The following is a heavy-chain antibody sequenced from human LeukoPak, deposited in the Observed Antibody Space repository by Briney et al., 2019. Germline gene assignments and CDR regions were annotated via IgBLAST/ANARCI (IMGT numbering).Heavy chain of an antibody. V-gene: IGHV1-2*02. J-gene: IGHJ4*02. CDR3: ARDRDYGDYYFDY. CDR2: INPNSGGT. CDR1: GYTFTSYA. Sequence: ASVKVSCKASGYTFTSYAMNWVRQAPGQGLEWMGWINPNSGGTNYAQKFQGRVTMTRDTSISTAYMELSRLRSDDTAVYYCARDRDYGDYYFDYWGQGTLVTVSP. D-gene: IGHD4-17*01.